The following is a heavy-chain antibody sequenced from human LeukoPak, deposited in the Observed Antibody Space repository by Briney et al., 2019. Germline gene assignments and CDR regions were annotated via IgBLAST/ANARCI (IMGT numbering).Heavy chain of an antibody. J-gene: IGHJ4*02. CDR2: IYSSGNT. D-gene: IGHD2-8*01. CDR1: GCSISNYY. V-gene: IGHV4-4*07. CDR3: ARAHTLSCNGGPCPFCLDY. Sequence: SETLSLTCTVSGCSISNYYWSWIRQPAGEALEWIGRIYSSGNTNYNPSLESRVTVSVDTSKNQFSLKLTSVTAADTAVYYCARAHTLSCNGGPCPFCLDYWGQGTLVTVSS.